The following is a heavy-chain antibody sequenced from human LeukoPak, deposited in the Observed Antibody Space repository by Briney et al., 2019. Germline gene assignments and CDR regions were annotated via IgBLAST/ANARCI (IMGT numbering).Heavy chain of an antibody. V-gene: IGHV4-59*01. Sequence: SETLSLTCSVSGGSISNYYWSWIRQPPGKGLEWIAYIHYSGNTNYNPSLKSRVTISVDTSKNQFPLKLASVTAADTAVYYCARVDDTSGYFYKFDYWGQGTLVTVSS. D-gene: IGHD3-22*01. CDR2: IHYSGNT. CDR3: ARVDDTSGYFYKFDY. J-gene: IGHJ4*02. CDR1: GGSISNYY.